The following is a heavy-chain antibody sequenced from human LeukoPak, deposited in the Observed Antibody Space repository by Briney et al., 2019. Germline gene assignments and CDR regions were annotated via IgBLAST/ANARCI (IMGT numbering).Heavy chain of an antibody. D-gene: IGHD5-18*01. CDR3: AIRGYSYGFEIDY. CDR2: IIPIFGTA. J-gene: IGHJ4*02. Sequence: SVKVSCKASGGTFSSYAISWVRQAPGQGLAWMGGIIPIFGTANYAQKFQGRVTITTDESTSTAYMELSSLRSEDTAVYYCAIRGYSYGFEIDYWGQGTLVTVSS. CDR1: GGTFSSYA. V-gene: IGHV1-69*05.